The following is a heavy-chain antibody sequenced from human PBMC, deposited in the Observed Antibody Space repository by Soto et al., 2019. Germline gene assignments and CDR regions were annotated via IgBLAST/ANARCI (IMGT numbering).Heavy chain of an antibody. CDR2: IWYDGSNK. J-gene: IGHJ4*02. CDR3: ARAKDYDFWSGPFDY. CDR1: GFTFSSYG. V-gene: IGHV3-33*01. Sequence: GGSLRLSCAASGFTFSSYGMHWVRQAPGKGLEWVAVIWYDGSNKYYADSVKGRFTISRDNSKNTLYLQMNSLRAEDTAVYYCARAKDYDFWSGPFDYWGQGTLVTVSS. D-gene: IGHD3-3*01.